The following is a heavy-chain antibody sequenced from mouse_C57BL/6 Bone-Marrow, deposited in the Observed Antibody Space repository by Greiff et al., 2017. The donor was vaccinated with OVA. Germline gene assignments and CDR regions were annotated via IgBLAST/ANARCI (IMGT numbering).Heavy chain of an antibody. V-gene: IGHV10-1*01. CDR2: IRSKSNNYAT. D-gene: IGHD1-1*01. J-gene: IGHJ3*01. CDR3: VRPHYYGSSGFAY. Sequence: EVKLVESGGGLVQPKGSLKLSCAASGFSFNTYAMNWVRQAPGKGLEWVARIRSKSNNYATYYADSVKDRFTISRDDSESMLYLQMNNLKTEDTAMYYCVRPHYYGSSGFAYWGQGTLVTVSA. CDR1: GFSFNTYA.